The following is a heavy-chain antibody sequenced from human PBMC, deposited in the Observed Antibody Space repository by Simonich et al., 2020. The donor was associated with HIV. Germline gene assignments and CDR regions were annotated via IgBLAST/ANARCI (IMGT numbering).Heavy chain of an antibody. J-gene: IGHJ3*02. CDR3: ARSGGSSSDAFDI. D-gene: IGHD6-6*01. Sequence: EVQLVESGGGLVQPGGSLRLSCAASGFTFSSYWMHGVRQAPGKGMELVSSINSDGSSTRYEDSVKGRFTISRDNAKNTLYLQMNSLRAEDTAVYYCARSGGSSSDAFDIWGQGTMVTVSS. V-gene: IGHV3-74*01. CDR2: INSDGSST. CDR1: GFTFSSYW.